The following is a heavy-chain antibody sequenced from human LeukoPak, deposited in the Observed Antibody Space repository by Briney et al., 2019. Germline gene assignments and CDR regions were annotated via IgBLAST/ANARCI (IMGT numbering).Heavy chain of an antibody. D-gene: IGHD6-19*01. CDR3: AKDLGGWSQLDY. V-gene: IGHV3-23*01. Sequence: GGSLRLSCAASGFTFSSYAMSWVRQAPGKGLEWVSAISGSGGTTFYAGSVKGRFTISRDNPQNTMYLQMTSLRAEDTAVYYCAKDLGGWSQLDYWGQGTLVTVSS. J-gene: IGHJ4*02. CDR2: ISGSGGTT. CDR1: GFTFSSYA.